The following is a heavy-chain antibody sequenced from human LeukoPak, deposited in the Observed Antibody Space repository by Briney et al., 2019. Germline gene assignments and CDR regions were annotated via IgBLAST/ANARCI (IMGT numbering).Heavy chain of an antibody. Sequence: GGSLRLSCAASGFTFSSYGMHWVRQAPGKGLEWVAVISYDGSNKYYADSVKGRFTISRDNSKNTLYLQMNSLRAEDTAVYYCASSLPRYSSSWYLFNYWGQGTLVTVSS. V-gene: IGHV3-30*03. CDR2: ISYDGSNK. J-gene: IGHJ4*02. D-gene: IGHD6-13*01. CDR1: GFTFSSYG. CDR3: ASSLPRYSSSWYLFNY.